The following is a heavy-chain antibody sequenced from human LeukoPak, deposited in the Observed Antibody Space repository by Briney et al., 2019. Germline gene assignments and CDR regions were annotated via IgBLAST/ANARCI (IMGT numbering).Heavy chain of an antibody. V-gene: IGHV1-46*01. Sequence: ASVKVSCKASGYTFTSYYMHWVRQAPGQGLEWMGIINPSGGSTSYAQKFQGRVTMTRDTSISTAYMELSRLRSDDTAVYYCARDLDDSSGYYYRPRAFDIWGQGTIVTVSS. CDR1: GYTFTSYY. CDR2: INPSGGST. D-gene: IGHD3-22*01. CDR3: ARDLDDSSGYYYRPRAFDI. J-gene: IGHJ3*02.